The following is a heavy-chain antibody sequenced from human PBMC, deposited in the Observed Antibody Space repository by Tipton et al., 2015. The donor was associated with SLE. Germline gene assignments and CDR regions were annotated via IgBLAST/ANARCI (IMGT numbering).Heavy chain of an antibody. V-gene: IGHV1-69*05. CDR2: TIPLFPRS. J-gene: IGHJ4*02. Sequence: QSGAEVKKPGASVKVSCKASGYTFTSYGISWVRQAPGHGLEWMGGTIPLFPRSFYAQNFQGRLTITTHESANTAYMDLSSLTSDDTAVYYCASGGGFYFDYWGQGTLVTVSS. CDR3: ASGGGFYFDY. CDR1: GYTFTSYG. D-gene: IGHD4-23*01.